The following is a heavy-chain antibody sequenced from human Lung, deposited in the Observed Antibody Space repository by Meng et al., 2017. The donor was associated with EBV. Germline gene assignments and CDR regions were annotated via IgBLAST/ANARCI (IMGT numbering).Heavy chain of an antibody. Sequence: LQHWGSGPFRPPEPPSLTCGVSGRSFSSSYWIWFRQPPGKGLEWIGQINYSGITNYNPSLKSRVTISVDTSKNQFSLSLNSVTAADTAVYYCARGGTSSAPFDYWGQGTLVTVSS. J-gene: IGHJ4*02. CDR1: GRSFSSSY. CDR2: INYSGIT. D-gene: IGHD2-2*01. CDR3: ARGGTSSAPFDY. V-gene: IGHV4-34*01.